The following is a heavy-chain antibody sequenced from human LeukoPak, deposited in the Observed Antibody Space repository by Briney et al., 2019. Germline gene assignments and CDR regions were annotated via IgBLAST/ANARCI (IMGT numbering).Heavy chain of an antibody. CDR1: GGSISSSSYY. V-gene: IGHV4-39*01. CDR2: IYYSGST. Sequence: SETLSLTCTVSGGSISSSSYYWGWIRQPPGKGLEWIGSIYYSGSTYYNPSLKSRVAISVDTSKNQFSLKLSSVTAADTAVYYCARRFQYYMDVWGKGTTVTISS. CDR3: ARRFQYYMDV. J-gene: IGHJ6*03.